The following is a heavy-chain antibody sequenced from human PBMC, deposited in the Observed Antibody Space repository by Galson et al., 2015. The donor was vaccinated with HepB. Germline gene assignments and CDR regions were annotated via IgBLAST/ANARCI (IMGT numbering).Heavy chain of an antibody. Sequence: CKASGYTFTSYYMHWVRQAPGQGLEWMGIINPSGGSTSYAQKFQGRVTMTRDTSTSTVYMELSSLRSEGTAVYYCARDAGYYYDSSGYGDFDYWGQGTLVTVSS. V-gene: IGHV1-46*01. J-gene: IGHJ4*02. CDR1: GYTFTSYY. CDR2: INPSGGST. CDR3: ARDAGYYYDSSGYGDFDY. D-gene: IGHD3-22*01.